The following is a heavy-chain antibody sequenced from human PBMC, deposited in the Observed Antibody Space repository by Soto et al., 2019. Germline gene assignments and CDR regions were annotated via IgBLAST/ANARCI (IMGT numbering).Heavy chain of an antibody. D-gene: IGHD6-13*01. J-gene: IGHJ5*02. V-gene: IGHV4-59*01. Sequence: PSETLSLTCTVSVGFISSYYWSWIRQPPGKGLEWIGYIYYSGSTNYNPSLKSRVTISVDTSKNQFSLKLSSVTAADTAVYYCARDRGIAAAADNWFDPWGQGTLVTVSS. CDR1: VGFISSYY. CDR2: IYYSGST. CDR3: ARDRGIAAAADNWFDP.